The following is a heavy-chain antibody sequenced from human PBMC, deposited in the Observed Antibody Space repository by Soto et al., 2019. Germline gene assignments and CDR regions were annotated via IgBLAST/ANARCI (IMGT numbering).Heavy chain of an antibody. CDR3: ASLILSYPTGYYSRLTIGGYFDY. V-gene: IGHV4-39*01. CDR1: GGSISSSSYY. J-gene: IGHJ4*02. Sequence: SETLSLTXTVSGGSISSSSYYWGWIRQPPGKGLEWIGSIYYSGSTYYNPSLKSRVTISVDTSKNQFSLKLSSVTAADTAVYYCASLILSYPTGYYSRLTIGGYFDYWGQGTLVTVSS. D-gene: IGHD3-9*01. CDR2: IYYSGST.